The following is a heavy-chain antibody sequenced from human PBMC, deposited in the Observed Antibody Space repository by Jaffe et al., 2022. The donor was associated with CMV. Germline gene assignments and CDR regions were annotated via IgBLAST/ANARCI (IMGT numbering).Heavy chain of an antibody. CDR3: ARRYGWSGHFDY. D-gene: IGHD3-3*01. Sequence: QVQLVESGGGVVQPGRSLRLSCAASGFTFSSYGMHWVRQAPGKGLEWVAVIWYDGSNKYYADSVKGRFTISRDNSKNTLYLQMNSLRAEDTAVYYCARRYGWSGHFDYWGQGTLVTVSS. CDR1: GFTFSSYG. J-gene: IGHJ4*02. V-gene: IGHV3-33*08. CDR2: IWYDGSNK.